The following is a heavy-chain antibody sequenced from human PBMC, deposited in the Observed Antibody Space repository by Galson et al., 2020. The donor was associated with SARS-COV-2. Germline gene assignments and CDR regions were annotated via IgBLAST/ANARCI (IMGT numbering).Heavy chain of an antibody. CDR3: ARDEYGSGSYTYFDY. V-gene: IGHV3-33*01. CDR2: IWYDGSNK. Sequence: EGSLRLSCAASGFTFSSYGMHWVRQAPGKGLEWVAVIWYDGSNKYYADSVKGRFTISRDNSKNTLYLQMNSLRAEDTAVYYCARDEYGSGSYTYFDYWGQGTLVTVSS. D-gene: IGHD3-10*01. J-gene: IGHJ4*02. CDR1: GFTFSSYG.